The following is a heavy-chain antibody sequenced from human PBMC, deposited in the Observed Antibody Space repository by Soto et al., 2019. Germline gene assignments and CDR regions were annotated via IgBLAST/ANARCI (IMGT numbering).Heavy chain of an antibody. CDR1: GGSISSSSYY. Sequence: PSETLSLTCTVSGGSISSSSYYWGWIRQPPGKGLEWIGSIYYSGSTYYNPSLKSRVTISVDTSKNQFSLKLSSVTAADTAVYYCARIEGYCSGGSCLNWVVHWCQGTLVTVSS. J-gene: IGHJ5*02. D-gene: IGHD2-15*01. V-gene: IGHV4-39*01. CDR3: ARIEGYCSGGSCLNWVVH. CDR2: IYYSGST.